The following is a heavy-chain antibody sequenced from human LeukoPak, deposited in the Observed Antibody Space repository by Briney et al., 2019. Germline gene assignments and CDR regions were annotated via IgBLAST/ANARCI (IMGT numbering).Heavy chain of an antibody. CDR2: MHYSGST. CDR1: GGPIINYDYY. J-gene: IGHJ5*02. CDR3: RRSCGSTSCSDGDWFDP. Sequence: PSETLSLTCTVSGGPIINYDYYWPWIPQPPGKGLEWFARMHYSGSTYLNPSLNHRVTISVHKPKNQFSLNLSSVTAADTAVYYCRRSCGSTSCSDGDWFDPWGQGTLVSVFS. V-gene: IGHV4-39*01. D-gene: IGHD2-2*01.